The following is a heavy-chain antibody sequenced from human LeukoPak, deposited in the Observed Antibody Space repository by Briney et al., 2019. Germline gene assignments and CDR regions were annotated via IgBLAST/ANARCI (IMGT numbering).Heavy chain of an antibody. CDR3: ARDREAVTHEPLFGY. Sequence: GGSLRLSCAASGFTFSSYSMNWVRQAPGKGLEWVSSISSSSSYIYYADSVKGRFTISRDNAKNSLYLQMNSLRAEDTAVYYCARDREAVTHEPLFGYWGQGTLVTVSS. V-gene: IGHV3-21*01. CDR2: ISSSSSYI. CDR1: GFTFSSYS. D-gene: IGHD4-23*01. J-gene: IGHJ4*02.